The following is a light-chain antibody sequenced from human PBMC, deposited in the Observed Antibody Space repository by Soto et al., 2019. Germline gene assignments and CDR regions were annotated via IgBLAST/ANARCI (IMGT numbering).Light chain of an antibody. V-gene: IGLV1-40*01. J-gene: IGLJ2*01. CDR3: QSYDNSLNHVV. CDR2: GDN. CDR1: SSNIGSFYD. Sequence: QSVLTQPPPVSGAPGQRVTIPCTGSSSNIGSFYDVHWYQQLPGTVPKLLIYGDNNRHSGVPDRFSGSKSGTAASLAITGLQAEDEADYYCQSYDNSLNHVVFGGGTKLTVL.